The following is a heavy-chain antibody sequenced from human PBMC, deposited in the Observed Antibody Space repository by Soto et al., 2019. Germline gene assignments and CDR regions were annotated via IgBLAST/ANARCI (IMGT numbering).Heavy chain of an antibody. V-gene: IGHV3-48*01. D-gene: IGHD3-3*01. CDR2: ISSSSSTI. Sequence: GGSLRLSCAASGFTFSSYSMNWVRQAPGKGLEWVSYISSSSSTIYYADSVKGRFTISRDNAKNSLYLQMNSLRAEDTAVYYCARDGVLRFLDYYMDVWGKGTTVTVSS. CDR3: ARDGVLRFLDYYMDV. CDR1: GFTFSSYS. J-gene: IGHJ6*03.